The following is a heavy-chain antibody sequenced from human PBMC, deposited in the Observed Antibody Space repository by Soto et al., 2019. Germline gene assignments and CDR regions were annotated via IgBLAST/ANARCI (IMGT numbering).Heavy chain of an antibody. J-gene: IGHJ1*01. CDR3: AGLMAVAASEYFQH. V-gene: IGHV1-8*01. Sequence: QVQLVQSGAEVKKPGASVKVFCKASGYTFTSYDINWVRQATGQGLEWMGWMNPNSGNTGYAQKFQGRVTMTRNTSISTAYMELSSLRSEDTAVYYCAGLMAVAASEYFQHWGQGTLVTVSS. CDR1: GYTFTSYD. CDR2: MNPNSGNT. D-gene: IGHD2-15*01.